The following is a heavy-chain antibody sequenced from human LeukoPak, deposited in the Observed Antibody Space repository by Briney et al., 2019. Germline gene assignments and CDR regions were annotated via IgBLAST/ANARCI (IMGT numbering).Heavy chain of an antibody. V-gene: IGHV1-3*01. Sequence: GASVTVSCKASVYTFTSYAMHWVRQAPGQRLEWMGWINAGYGNTKYSQKFQGRVTITRDTTASTAYMELSSLRSEDTAVYYCARDGTEATILRTGDEGIDYWGQGTLVTVSS. CDR1: VYTFTSYA. J-gene: IGHJ4*02. D-gene: IGHD5-12*01. CDR2: INAGYGNT. CDR3: ARDGTEATILRTGDEGIDY.